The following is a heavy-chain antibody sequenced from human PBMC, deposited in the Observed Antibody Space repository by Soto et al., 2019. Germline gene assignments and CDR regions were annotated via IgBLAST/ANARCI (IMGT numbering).Heavy chain of an antibody. D-gene: IGHD3-10*01. CDR2: ISAYNGNT. J-gene: IGHJ4*02. Sequence: QVQLVQSGAEVKKPGASVKVSCKASGYTFTSYGISWVRQAPGQGLEWMGWISAYNGNTNYAQKLQGRVTMTTDTTTSTAYMELRSLGSDDTAVYYCAGFRAGFGELLWDFDYWGQGTLVTVSS. CDR3: AGFRAGFGELLWDFDY. V-gene: IGHV1-18*01. CDR1: GYTFTSYG.